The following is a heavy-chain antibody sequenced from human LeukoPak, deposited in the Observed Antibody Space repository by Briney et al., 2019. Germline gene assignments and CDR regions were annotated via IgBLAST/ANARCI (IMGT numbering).Heavy chain of an antibody. J-gene: IGHJ4*02. CDR1: GFTFSDFA. D-gene: IGHD1-26*01. Sequence: PGGSLRLSCAASGFTFSDFAMSWVRQAPGKGLEWVSSIEKNAGGAYYADSVKGRFTVSRDNSKNTLYLQMSSLRVEDTALYYCAKQEGALIENWCFDHWGLGTLVTVSS. V-gene: IGHV3-23*01. CDR2: IEKNAGGA. CDR3: AKQEGALIENWCFDH.